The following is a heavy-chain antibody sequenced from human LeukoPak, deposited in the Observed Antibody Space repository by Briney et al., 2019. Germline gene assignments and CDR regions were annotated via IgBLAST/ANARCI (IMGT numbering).Heavy chain of an antibody. CDR1: GFTFSSYT. V-gene: IGHV3-23*01. J-gene: IGHJ4*02. D-gene: IGHD2-15*01. CDR3: AKWPRYCSGGSCYGSGGYY. CDR2: ISGSGGST. Sequence: PGGSLRHSCAASGFTFSSYTMNWVRQAPGKGLEWVSAISGSGGSTYYADSVKGRFTISRDTSKNTLYLQMSSLRAEDTAVYYCAKWPRYCSGGSCYGSGGYYWGQGILVTVSS.